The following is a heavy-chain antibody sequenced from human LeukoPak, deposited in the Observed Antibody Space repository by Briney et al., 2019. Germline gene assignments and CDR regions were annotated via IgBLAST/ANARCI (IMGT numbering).Heavy chain of an antibody. CDR2: IRYDGSNK. Sequence: GGSLRLSRAASGFTFSNAWMSWVRQAPGKGLEWVAFIRYDGSNKYYADSVKGRFTISRDNAKNSLYLQMNSLRVEDTAVYYCASDTKVRAPWGQGTLVTVSS. V-gene: IGHV3-33*08. CDR3: ASDTKVRAP. J-gene: IGHJ5*02. CDR1: GFTFSNAW. D-gene: IGHD2-2*01.